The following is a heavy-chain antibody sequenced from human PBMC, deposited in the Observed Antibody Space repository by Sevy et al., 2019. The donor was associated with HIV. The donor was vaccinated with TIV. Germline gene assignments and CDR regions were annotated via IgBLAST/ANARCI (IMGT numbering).Heavy chain of an antibody. Sequence: SQTLSLTCVISGDSVSSNSAAWNWIRQSPSRGLEWLGRTYYRSNWYNDYAGFVKSRITINPDTPKNQFFLQRNSVTPEDTAVYYCARDLSFRFVHWGQGSLVTLSS. CDR1: GDSVSSNSAA. CDR3: ARDLSFRFVH. V-gene: IGHV6-1*01. J-gene: IGHJ4*02. CDR2: TYYRSNWYN.